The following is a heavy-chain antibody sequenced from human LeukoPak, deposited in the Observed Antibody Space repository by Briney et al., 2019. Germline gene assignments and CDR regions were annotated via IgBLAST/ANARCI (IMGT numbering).Heavy chain of an antibody. CDR3: AKGSVGATRPLPFQH. CDR2: VSGSGVTT. Sequence: GGSLRLSCAASGFTFSSYAMSWVRQAPGKGLEWVSGVSGSGVTTYYADSVKGRFTISRDNSKNTLYLQMNSLRAEDTAVYYCAKGSVGATRPLPFQHWGQGTLVTVSS. V-gene: IGHV3-23*01. D-gene: IGHD1-26*01. CDR1: GFTFSSYA. J-gene: IGHJ1*01.